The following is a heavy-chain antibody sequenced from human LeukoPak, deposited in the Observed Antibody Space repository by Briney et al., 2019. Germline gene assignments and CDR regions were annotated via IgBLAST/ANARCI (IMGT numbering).Heavy chain of an antibody. CDR2: IWYDGGNK. V-gene: IGHV3-33*01. Sequence: PGGSLRLSCAASGFTFSSHVMHWVRQAPCKGLEWVAVIWYDGGNKYYADSVKGRFTISRDNSKNTMYLQMNSLRAEDTAMYYCARVAPIYSSSLYYLDYWGQGTLVTVSS. CDR3: ARVAPIYSSSLYYLDY. CDR1: GFTFSSHV. D-gene: IGHD6-13*01. J-gene: IGHJ4*02.